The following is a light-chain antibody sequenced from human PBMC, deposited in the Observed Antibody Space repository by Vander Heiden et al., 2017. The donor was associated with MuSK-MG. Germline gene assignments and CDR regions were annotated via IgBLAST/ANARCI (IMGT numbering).Light chain of an antibody. J-gene: IGKJ2*01. Sequence: IVMTQSPDSLAVPLGERATINCKSSQSVLYSSNNKNYLAWYQQKPGQPPKLLIYWAYTRESGVPDRFSGSGSGTDFTLTISSLQAEDVAVYYCQQYYSTPYTFGQGTKLEIK. CDR3: QQYYSTPYT. CDR2: WAY. V-gene: IGKV4-1*01. CDR1: QSVLYSSNNKNY.